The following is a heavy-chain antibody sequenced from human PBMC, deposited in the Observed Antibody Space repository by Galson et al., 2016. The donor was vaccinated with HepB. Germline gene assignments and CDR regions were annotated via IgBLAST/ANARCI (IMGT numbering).Heavy chain of an antibody. CDR2: FYFSGST. D-gene: IGHD3-16*01. J-gene: IGHJ2*01. V-gene: IGHV4-59*01. CDR3: ARDAGGPFDL. CDR1: GTSLSSYY. Sequence: SETLSLTCSVSGTSLSSYYWSWIRQPPGKGLEWIAYFYFSGSTNYNPSLRSLVTVSFDTSKNQLSLKLNSVAAADTAVYYCARDAGGPFDLWGRGTLVTVSS.